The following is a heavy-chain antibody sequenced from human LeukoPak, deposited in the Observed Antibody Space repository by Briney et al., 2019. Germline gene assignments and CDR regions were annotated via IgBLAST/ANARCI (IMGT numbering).Heavy chain of an antibody. D-gene: IGHD5-12*01. V-gene: IGHV6-1*01. CDR2: TYYRSKWYN. CDR3: ARKKSGYGFDY. J-gene: IGHJ4*02. Sequence: SQTLSLTCAISGDSVSSNCAAWHWIRQSPSRGLEWLGRTYYRSKWYNDYAVSVKSRISINPDTSKNQLSLQLNSVTAEDTAVYYCARKKSGYGFDYWGQGTLVTVSS. CDR1: GDSVSSNCAA.